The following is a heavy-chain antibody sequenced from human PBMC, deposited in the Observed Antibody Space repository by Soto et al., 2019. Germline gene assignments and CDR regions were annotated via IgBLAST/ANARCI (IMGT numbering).Heavy chain of an antibody. J-gene: IGHJ4*02. CDR2: ISWNSGSI. D-gene: IGHD3-16*01. V-gene: IGHV3-9*01. CDR1: GFTFDDYA. CDR3: SKGGFGGVITRDYFDY. Sequence: EVQLVESGGGLVQPGRSLRLSCAASGFTFDDYAMHWVRQAPGKSLEWVSGISWNSGSIGYADSVKGRFTITRDNVKNVLYLHMSIQRAKETTLNCWSKGGFGGVITRDYFDYWGQGTLVTVSS.